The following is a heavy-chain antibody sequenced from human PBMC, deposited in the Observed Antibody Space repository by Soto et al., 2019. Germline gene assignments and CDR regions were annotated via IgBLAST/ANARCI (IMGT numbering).Heavy chain of an antibody. CDR3: AKGGRQWLVTSDFNY. D-gene: IGHD6-19*01. CDR2: TSSDETSK. V-gene: IGHV3-30*18. CDR1: GFTFRNYV. Sequence: GGSLRLSCVASGFTFRNYVMHWLRQAPGKGLEWVGLTSSDETSKIYADSVKGRFTISRDNAKNTLYLQMNSLRADYTAVYYCAKGGRQWLVTSDFNYWGQGALVTVSS. J-gene: IGHJ4*02.